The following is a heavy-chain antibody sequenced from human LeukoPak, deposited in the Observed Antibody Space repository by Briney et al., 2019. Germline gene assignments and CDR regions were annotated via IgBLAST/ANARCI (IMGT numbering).Heavy chain of an antibody. D-gene: IGHD1-26*01. Sequence: PGGSLRLSCAASGFTFTSYAMSWVRQVPGKGLEWVSAISGSGGSTYYADSVKGRFTISSDNSKNTLYLQMNSLRAEDTAVYYCAKRGAEVGATVAPGDYWGQGTLVTVSS. CDR2: ISGSGGST. V-gene: IGHV3-23*01. CDR1: GFTFTSYA. CDR3: AKRGAEVGATVAPGDY. J-gene: IGHJ4*02.